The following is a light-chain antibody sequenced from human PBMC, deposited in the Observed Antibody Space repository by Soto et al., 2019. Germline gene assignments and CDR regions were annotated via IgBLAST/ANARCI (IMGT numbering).Light chain of an antibody. V-gene: IGKV1-5*03. J-gene: IGKJ2*03. CDR1: QNINSW. CDR2: KAS. CDR3: QQYNTFVYG. Sequence: DIQMTQFPSILSASVGDRVTITCRASQNINSWLAWYQHKPGKAPKLLIYKASSLESGVPSRFSGSGAGTELTLTISSLQPDDSATYYCQQYNTFVYGFGQGTKLEIK.